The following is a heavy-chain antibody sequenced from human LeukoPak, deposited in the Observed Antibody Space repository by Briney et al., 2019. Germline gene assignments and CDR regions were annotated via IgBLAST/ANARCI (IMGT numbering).Heavy chain of an antibody. V-gene: IGHV4-59*01. CDR1: GVSISSYH. D-gene: IGHD5-12*01. Sequence: SETLSLTCTVSGVSISSYHWSWIRQPPVKGLELIGYIYNSGSTNYNPSLKSRVTISVDTSKNQVPLKMSSVTAADTAVYYCARGLYSGYDPALYYFDYWGQGTLVTVSS. CDR2: IYNSGST. CDR3: ARGLYSGYDPALYYFDY. J-gene: IGHJ4*02.